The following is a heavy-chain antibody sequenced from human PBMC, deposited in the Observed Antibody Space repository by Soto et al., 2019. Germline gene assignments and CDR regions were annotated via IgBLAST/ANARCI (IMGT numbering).Heavy chain of an antibody. J-gene: IGHJ6*02. Sequence: PGGSLRLSCAASGFTFSSYWMSWVRQAPGKGLEWVANIKQGGSEKYYVDSVKGRFTISRDNAKNSLYLQMNSLRAEDTAVYYCARANHIAAAGIDYYYGMDVWGQGTTVTVSS. D-gene: IGHD6-13*01. CDR2: IKQGGSEK. CDR1: GFTFSSYW. V-gene: IGHV3-7*05. CDR3: ARANHIAAAGIDYYYGMDV.